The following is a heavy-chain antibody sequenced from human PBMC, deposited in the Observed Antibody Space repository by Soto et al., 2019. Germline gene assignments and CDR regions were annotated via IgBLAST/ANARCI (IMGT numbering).Heavy chain of an antibody. CDR1: GFTFSSYW. J-gene: IGHJ3*02. V-gene: IGHV3-7*01. D-gene: IGHD3-9*01. Sequence: EVQLVESGGGLVQPGGSLRLSCAASGFTFSSYWMSWVRQAPGKGLEWVANIKQVGSEKYYVDSVKGRFTISRDNAKNSLYLQMNSLRAEDTAVYYCARAGRITIFSTGYPLNAFDIWGQGTMVTVSS. CDR3: ARAGRITIFSTGYPLNAFDI. CDR2: IKQVGSEK.